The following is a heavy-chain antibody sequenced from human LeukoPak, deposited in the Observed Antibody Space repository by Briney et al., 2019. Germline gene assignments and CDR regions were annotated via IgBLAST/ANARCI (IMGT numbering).Heavy chain of an antibody. CDR1: GFTFSNAW. CDR3: AKDSKVAAAGYFFDY. D-gene: IGHD6-13*01. J-gene: IGHJ4*02. CDR2: IATDGRDK. Sequence: GGSLRLSCAASGFTFSNAWMTWVRQAPGKGLEWVAVIATDGRDKKYADSVKGRFTISRDNSKNTLYLEMNSLRPEDTAVYHCAKDSKVAAAGYFFDYWGQGTLVTVSS. V-gene: IGHV3-30*18.